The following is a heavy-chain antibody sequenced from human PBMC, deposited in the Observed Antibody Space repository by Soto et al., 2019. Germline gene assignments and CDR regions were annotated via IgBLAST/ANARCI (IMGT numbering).Heavy chain of an antibody. Sequence: EVQLVEAGGGLVQAGGSLRLSCAASGFTFSSYSMNWVRQAPGKGLEWVSHITSSSSAIYYADSVKGRFTISRDNAKNSLYLQMSSLRAEDTAGYYCARGPVAAIDYWGQGILVTVSS. D-gene: IGHD6-19*01. CDR3: ARGPVAAIDY. V-gene: IGHV3-48*01. J-gene: IGHJ4*02. CDR2: ITSSSSAI. CDR1: GFTFSSYS.